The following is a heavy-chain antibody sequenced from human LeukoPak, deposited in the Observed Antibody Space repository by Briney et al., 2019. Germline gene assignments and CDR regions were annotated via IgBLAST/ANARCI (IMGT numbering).Heavy chain of an antibody. J-gene: IGHJ3*02. CDR2: IKQDGSEK. CDR1: GFTFSSYW. CDR3: ARGWASSRRKAFDI. V-gene: IGHV3-7*03. Sequence: GGSLGLSCAASGFTFSSYWMSWVRQAPGKGLEWVANIKQDGSEKYYVGSVKGRFTISRDNAKNSLYLQMNSLRVEDTAVYYCARGWASSRRKAFDIWGQGTMVTVSS. D-gene: IGHD3-16*01.